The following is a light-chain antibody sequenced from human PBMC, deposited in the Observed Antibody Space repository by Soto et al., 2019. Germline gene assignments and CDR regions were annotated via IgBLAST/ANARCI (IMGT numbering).Light chain of an antibody. CDR1: SSDVGGYNY. J-gene: IGLJ3*02. V-gene: IGLV2-14*03. CDR2: DVN. Sequence: QSALTQPASVSGSPGQSITISCTGTSSDVGGYNYVSWYQQHPGKAPKLMIYDVNNRPSGISDRFSGSKPGNTASLTISGLQAEDEANYYCTSYTSGNTRVFGAGTKLTVL. CDR3: TSYTSGNTRV.